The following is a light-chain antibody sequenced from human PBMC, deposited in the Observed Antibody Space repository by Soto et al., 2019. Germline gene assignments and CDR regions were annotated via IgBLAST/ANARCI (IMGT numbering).Light chain of an antibody. CDR1: QNIYSN. Sequence: IVMTQSPATLSVSPGERATLSCRASQNIYSNVAWYQQRPGQAHRXLIYRASTRAPGIPARFSGSASGTDFTITISRLEPEDFEVYVGQQYSDLPMTFGQGTRLEIK. CDR3: QQYSDLPMT. CDR2: RAS. V-gene: IGKV3-15*01. J-gene: IGKJ5*01.